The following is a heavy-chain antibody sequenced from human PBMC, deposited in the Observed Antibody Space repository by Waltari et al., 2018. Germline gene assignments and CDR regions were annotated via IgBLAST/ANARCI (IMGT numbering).Heavy chain of an antibody. Sequence: QVQLQQWGAGLLKPSETLSLTCAVYGGSFSGYYWSWIRQPPGKGLEWIGYIYYSGSTYYNPSLKSRVTISVDTSKNQFSLKLSSVTAADTAVYYCARVTQTKYAFDIWGQGTMVTVSS. CDR1: GGSFSGYY. J-gene: IGHJ3*02. V-gene: IGHV4-34*01. CDR2: IYYSGST. CDR3: ARVTQTKYAFDI. D-gene: IGHD1-7*01.